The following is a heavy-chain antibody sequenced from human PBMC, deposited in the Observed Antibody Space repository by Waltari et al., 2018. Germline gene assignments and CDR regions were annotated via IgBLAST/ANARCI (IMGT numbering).Heavy chain of an antibody. CDR3: VRWADYGDYAGNAFDI. CDR2: IKQDGSEK. Sequence: EVHLVESGGGLVQPGGSLRLSCAASGFTFSTYWMSWVRQAPGKGLEWVANIKQDGSEKNYVDSVKGRFTISRDNAKKSLYLQMNSLRAEDTAVYYCVRWADYGDYAGNAFDIWGQGTMVTVSS. V-gene: IGHV3-7*01. J-gene: IGHJ3*02. CDR1: GFTFSTYW. D-gene: IGHD4-17*01.